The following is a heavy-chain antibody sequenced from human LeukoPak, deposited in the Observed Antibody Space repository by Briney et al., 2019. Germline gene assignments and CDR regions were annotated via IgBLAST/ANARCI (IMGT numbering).Heavy chain of an antibody. J-gene: IGHJ6*02. CDR1: GFTFSSYS. Sequence: GGSLRLSCAASGFTFSSYSMNWVCQAPGKGLEWVSSISSSSSYIYYADSVKGRFTISRDNAKNSLYLQMNSLRAEDTAVYYCARDSSSGSTKYYYYVMDVWGQGTTVTVSS. CDR3: ARDSSSGSTKYYYYVMDV. V-gene: IGHV3-21*01. CDR2: ISSSSSYI. D-gene: IGHD3-10*01.